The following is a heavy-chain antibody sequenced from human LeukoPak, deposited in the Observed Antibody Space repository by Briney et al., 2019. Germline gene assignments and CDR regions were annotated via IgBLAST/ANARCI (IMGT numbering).Heavy chain of an antibody. Sequence: PGGSLRLSCAASGFTFSSYSMNWVRQAPGKGLEWVSSISSSSYIYYADSVKGRFTNSRDNAKNSLYLQMNGLRAEDTAVYYCARGKDGWSADYWGQGTLVTVSS. J-gene: IGHJ4*02. CDR2: ISSSSYI. V-gene: IGHV3-21*01. CDR1: GFTFSSYS. D-gene: IGHD5-24*01. CDR3: ARGKDGWSADY.